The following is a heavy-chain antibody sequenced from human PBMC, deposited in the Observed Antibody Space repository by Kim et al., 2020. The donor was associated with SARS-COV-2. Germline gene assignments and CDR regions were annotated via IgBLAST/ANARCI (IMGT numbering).Heavy chain of an antibody. CDR3: ARDGMLRLGEKGDY. CDR1: GFTFSSYS. J-gene: IGHJ4*02. Sequence: GGSLRLSCAASGFTFSSYSMNWVRQAPGKGLEWVSSISSSSSYIYYADSVKGRFTISRDNAKNSLYLQMNSLRAEDTAVYYCARDGMLRLGEKGDYWGQGTLVTVSS. V-gene: IGHV3-21*04. CDR2: ISSSSSYI. D-gene: IGHD3-16*01.